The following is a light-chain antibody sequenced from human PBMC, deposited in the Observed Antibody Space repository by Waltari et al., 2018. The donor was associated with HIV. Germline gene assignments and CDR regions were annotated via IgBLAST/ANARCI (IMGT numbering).Light chain of an antibody. CDR2: EVS. CDR3: SSYSPRDSVV. J-gene: IGLJ3*02. Sequence: HSVLTQPAAVSGAPGQSITISCPGPTRDLSSLNLVSWYQPTPVRAPKLIIFEVSSRPSGISDRFSGSKSGDTASLTISALRTEDEADYFCSSYSPRDSVVFGGGTKVTVL. V-gene: IGLV2-14*01. CDR1: TRDLSSLNL.